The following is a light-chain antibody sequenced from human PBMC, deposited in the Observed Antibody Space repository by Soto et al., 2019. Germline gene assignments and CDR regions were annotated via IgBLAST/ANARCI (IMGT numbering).Light chain of an antibody. CDR1: QSVTTN. CDR3: QQYDRWPVT. J-gene: IGKJ4*01. Sequence: EVVMTQSPATLSVSPGERVTFSCRASQSVTTNLAWYQHKPGQSPRLLISDASTGASGIPPRFSGSGSGTEITLTTDRLQPADFAVYYCQQYDRWPVTFGAGTKVEIK. V-gene: IGKV3-15*01. CDR2: DAS.